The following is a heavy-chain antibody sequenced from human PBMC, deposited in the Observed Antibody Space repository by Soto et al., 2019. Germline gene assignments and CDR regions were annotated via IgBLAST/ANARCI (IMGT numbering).Heavy chain of an antibody. CDR3: ARDRNPGYCTNGVCSLNWFDP. CDR2: ISGSGGST. J-gene: IGHJ5*02. CDR1: GFTFSSYA. D-gene: IGHD2-8*01. V-gene: IGHV3-23*01. Sequence: GGSLRLSCAASGFTFSSYAISWVRQAPGKGLEWVSAISGSGGSTYYADSVKGRFTISRDNSKNTLYLQMDSLRAEDTAVYYCARDRNPGYCTNGVCSLNWFDPWGQGTLVTVSS.